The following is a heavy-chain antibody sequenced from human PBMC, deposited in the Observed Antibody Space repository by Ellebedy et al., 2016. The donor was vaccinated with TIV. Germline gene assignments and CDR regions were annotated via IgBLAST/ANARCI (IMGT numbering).Heavy chain of an antibody. Sequence: GGSLRLXXAASGFTFSSYNMNWVRQAPGKGLEWVSSITSSSGHIYYADSVRGRFTISRDNAKNSLYLQMNSLRAEDTAVYYCARDKVEGPTTFNYWGQGALVTVSS. CDR1: GFTFSSYN. V-gene: IGHV3-21*01. J-gene: IGHJ4*02. D-gene: IGHD1-26*01. CDR2: ITSSSGHI. CDR3: ARDKVEGPTTFNY.